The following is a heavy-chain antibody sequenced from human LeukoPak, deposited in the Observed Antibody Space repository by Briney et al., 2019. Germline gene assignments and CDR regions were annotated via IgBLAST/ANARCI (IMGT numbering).Heavy chain of an antibody. Sequence: PGGSLRLSCAASGFPFSIYTMNWVRQTPGKGLECVSSISSSSRSIYYADSVKGRFTVSRDNTQNSLSLQLDGLRAEDAAVYYCTRDFDSVTSAFAHWGQGTLVTVSS. D-gene: IGHD2-21*02. J-gene: IGHJ4*02. CDR3: TRDFDSVTSAFAH. V-gene: IGHV3-21*01. CDR2: ISSSSRSI. CDR1: GFPFSIYT.